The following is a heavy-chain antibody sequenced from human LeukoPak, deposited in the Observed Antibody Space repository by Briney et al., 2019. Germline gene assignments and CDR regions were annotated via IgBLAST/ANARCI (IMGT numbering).Heavy chain of an antibody. CDR2: IKQDGSEK. D-gene: IGHD3-10*01. CDR3: AREGLWFGELMNDY. V-gene: IGHV3-7*01. CDR1: GFTFSSYW. Sequence: GGSLRLSCAASGFTFSSYWMSWVRQAPGKGLEWVANIKQDGSEKYYVDSVKGRFTISRDNAKNSLYLQMNSLRAEDTAVYYCAREGLWFGELMNDYWGQGTLVTVSS. J-gene: IGHJ4*02.